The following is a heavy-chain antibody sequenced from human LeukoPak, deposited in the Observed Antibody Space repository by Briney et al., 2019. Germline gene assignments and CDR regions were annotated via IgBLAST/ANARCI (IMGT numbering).Heavy chain of an antibody. Sequence: ASVKVSCKASGYTFRSYSISWVRQAPGQGLEWMGWISPSNGNTNYAQKLQDRVTITTDTSTRTVYMELRSLRSDDTAVYYCARDSGWELEQFYFDYWGQGTLVTVSS. CDR2: ISPSNGNT. J-gene: IGHJ4*02. D-gene: IGHD1/OR15-1a*01. CDR1: GYTFRSYS. CDR3: ARDSGWELEQFYFDY. V-gene: IGHV1-18*01.